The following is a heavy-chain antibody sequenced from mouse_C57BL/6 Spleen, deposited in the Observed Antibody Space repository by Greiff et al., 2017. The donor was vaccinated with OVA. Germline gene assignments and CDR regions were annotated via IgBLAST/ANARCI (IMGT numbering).Heavy chain of an antibody. V-gene: IGHV1-64*01. CDR3: ASPYGSSYGFAY. CDR1: GYTFTSYW. D-gene: IGHD1-1*01. Sequence: QVQLQQPGAELVKPGASVKLSCKASGYTFTSYWMHWVKQRPGQGLEWIGMIHPNSGSTNYNEKFKSKATLTVDKSSSTAYMQLSSLTSEDSAVYYCASPYGSSYGFAYWGEGTLFTVSA. CDR2: IHPNSGST. J-gene: IGHJ3*01.